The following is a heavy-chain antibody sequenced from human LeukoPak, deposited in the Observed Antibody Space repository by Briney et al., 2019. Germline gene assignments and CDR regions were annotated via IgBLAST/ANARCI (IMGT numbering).Heavy chain of an antibody. J-gene: IGHJ4*02. V-gene: IGHV3-7*04. CDR3: ARGGVLLWFGELEYYFDY. Sequence: PGGSLRLSCAASGFTFSSYSMNWVRQAPGKGLEWVANIKQDGSEKYYVDSVKGRFTISRDNAKDSLYLQMNSLRAEDTAVYYCARGGVLLWFGELEYYFDYWGQGTLVTVSS. D-gene: IGHD3-10*01. CDR1: GFTFSSYS. CDR2: IKQDGSEK.